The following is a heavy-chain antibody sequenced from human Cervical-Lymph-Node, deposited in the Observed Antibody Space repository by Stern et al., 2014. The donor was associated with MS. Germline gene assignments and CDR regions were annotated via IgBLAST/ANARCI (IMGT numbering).Heavy chain of an antibody. CDR1: GYTFTSYA. V-gene: IGHV1-3*01. CDR2: INAGNGNT. D-gene: IGHD2-2*01. J-gene: IGHJ6*02. Sequence: VQLVESGAEVKKPGASVKVSCKASGYTFTSYAMHWVRQAPGQRLEWMGWINAGNGNTKYSQKFQGRVTITRVTSASTAYMELSSLRSEDTAVYYCARDHIVVVPAAIRTDYGMDVWGQGTTVTVSS. CDR3: ARDHIVVVPAAIRTDYGMDV.